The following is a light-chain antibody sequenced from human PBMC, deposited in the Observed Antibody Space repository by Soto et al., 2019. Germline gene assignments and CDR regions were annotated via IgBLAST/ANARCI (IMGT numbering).Light chain of an antibody. V-gene: IGLV2-14*01. J-gene: IGLJ1*01. Sequence: QAVVTQPASVSGSPGQSITISCTGTSSDLAIYNYVSWYQQQPGKAPKLMIYQVTNRPSGVSNRFSGSMSGNTASLTISGLQAEDEAHYYCSSYTDSSNYVFGTGTKLTVL. CDR2: QVT. CDR3: SSYTDSSNYV. CDR1: SSDLAIYNY.